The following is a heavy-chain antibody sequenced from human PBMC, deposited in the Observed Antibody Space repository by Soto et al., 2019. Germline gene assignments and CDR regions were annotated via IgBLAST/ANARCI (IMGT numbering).Heavy chain of an antibody. D-gene: IGHD3-10*01. CDR1: GGSITSGADY. J-gene: IGHJ6*03. Sequence: QVQLQESGPGLVKPSQTLSLTCTVSGGSITSGADYWTWIRQYPGQGLEWIGYIYYTGSTSYNPSRQSRLSISGDTSKNQFSLNLSSVTAADTAVYYCARRLTFVRGALVWGYMDVWGKGTTVTVSS. CDR3: ARRLTFVRGALVWGYMDV. CDR2: IYYTGST. V-gene: IGHV4-31*03.